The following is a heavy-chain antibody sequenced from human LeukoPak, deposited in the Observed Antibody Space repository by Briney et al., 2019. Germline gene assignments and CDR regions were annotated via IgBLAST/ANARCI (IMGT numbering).Heavy chain of an antibody. D-gene: IGHD5-18*01. CDR2: INQDGSEK. V-gene: IGHV3-7*01. J-gene: IGHJ4*02. CDR3: ARHLSGVAGYTYGRGIDF. CDR1: GFTFSSYW. Sequence: PGGTLRLSCAASGFTFSSYWMSWVRQAPGKGLEWVANINQDGSEKYYVDSVKGRFTISRDNAKKSLYLQMNSLRAEDTAVYYCARHLSGVAGYTYGRGIDFWGQGTLVTVSS.